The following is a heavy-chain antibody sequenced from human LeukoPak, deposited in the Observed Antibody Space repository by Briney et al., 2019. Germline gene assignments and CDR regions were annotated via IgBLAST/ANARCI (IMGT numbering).Heavy chain of an antibody. Sequence: GASVKVSCTASGYTFTSYYMHWVRQAPGQGLEWMGIINPSGGSTSYAQKFQGRVTMTRDTSTSTVYMELSSLRSEDTAVYYCARDQGAGNNWYYFDYWGQGTLVTVSS. D-gene: IGHD1-1*01. CDR3: ARDQGAGNNWYYFDY. CDR2: INPSGGST. CDR1: GYTFTSYY. V-gene: IGHV1-46*01. J-gene: IGHJ4*02.